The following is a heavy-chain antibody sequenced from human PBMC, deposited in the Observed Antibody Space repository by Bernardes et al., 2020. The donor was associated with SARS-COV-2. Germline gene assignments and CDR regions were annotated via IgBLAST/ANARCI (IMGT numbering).Heavy chain of an antibody. D-gene: IGHD3-10*01. CDR1: GFTVSSNY. V-gene: IGHV3-53*01. CDR2: LYSGGST. CDR3: ARDGARGGSGSFFDY. J-gene: IGHJ4*02. Sequence: GGSLRLSCAASGFTVSSNYMSWVRQAPGKGLEWVSVLYSGGSTYYADSVKGRFTISRDNSKNTLYLQMNSLRAEDTAVYYCARDGARGGSGSFFDYWGQGTLVTVSS.